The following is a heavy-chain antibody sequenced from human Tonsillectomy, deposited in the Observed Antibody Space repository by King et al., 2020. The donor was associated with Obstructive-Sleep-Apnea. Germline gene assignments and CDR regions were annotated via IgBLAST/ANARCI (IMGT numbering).Heavy chain of an antibody. CDR1: GYTFTSYG. V-gene: IGHV1-18*01. D-gene: IGHD3-10*01. Sequence: QVQLVESGAEVKKPGASVKVSCKASGYTFTSYGISWVRQAPGQGLEWMGWISDYNGHTNYAQKLQGRVTMTTDTSTSTAYMELRSLRSDDTAVYYCAGGPPQIIMVRGVIITDWFDPWGQGTLVTVSS. CDR3: AGGPPQIIMVRGVIITDWFDP. J-gene: IGHJ5*02. CDR2: ISDYNGHT.